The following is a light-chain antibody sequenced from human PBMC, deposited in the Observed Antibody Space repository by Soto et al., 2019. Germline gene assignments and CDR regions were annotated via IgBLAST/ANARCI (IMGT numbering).Light chain of an antibody. V-gene: IGKV3-15*01. Sequence: EIVMTQSPATLSVSPGERATLSCRASQSVSSNLAWYQQKPGQAPRLLIYGASTRATGIPARFSGSGSGTEVTLTISSLQSEDVAVYFCQQYFTTPWTFGQGTKVEI. J-gene: IGKJ1*01. CDR3: QQYFTTPWT. CDR1: QSVSSN. CDR2: GAS.